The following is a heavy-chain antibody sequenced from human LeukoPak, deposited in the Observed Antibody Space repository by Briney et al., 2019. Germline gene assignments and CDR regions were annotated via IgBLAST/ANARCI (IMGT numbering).Heavy chain of an antibody. D-gene: IGHD3-16*01. CDR3: ARDGKRAFMITSGGARPYYFDY. J-gene: IGHJ4*02. CDR2: IYHSGST. CDR1: GYSISGGYY. Sequence: SETLSLTCTVSGYSISGGYYWGWIRQPPGKGLEWIGSIYHSGSTYYNPSLKSRVTISVDTSKNQFSLKLSSVSAADTAVYYCARDGKRAFMITSGGARPYYFDYWGQGTLVTVSS. V-gene: IGHV4-38-2*02.